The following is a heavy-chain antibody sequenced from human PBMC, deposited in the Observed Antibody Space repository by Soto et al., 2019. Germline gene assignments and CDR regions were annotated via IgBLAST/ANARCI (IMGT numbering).Heavy chain of an antibody. Sequence: ASVKVSCKASGYTFTSYGISWVRQAPGQGLEWMGWISAYNGNTNYAQKLQGRVTMTTDTSTSTAYMELRSLRSDDTAVYYCARDGYFSGGSCYAPTNYYYYGMDVWGQGTTVTVSS. J-gene: IGHJ6*02. D-gene: IGHD2-15*01. V-gene: IGHV1-18*04. CDR3: ARDGYFSGGSCYAPTNYYYYGMDV. CDR1: GYTFTSYG. CDR2: ISAYNGNT.